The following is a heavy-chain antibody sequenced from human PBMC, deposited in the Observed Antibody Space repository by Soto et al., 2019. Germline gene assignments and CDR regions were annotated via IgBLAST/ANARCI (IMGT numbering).Heavy chain of an antibody. Sequence: QVQLQESGPGLVKPSETLSLTCTVSGVPITDSHWSWIRQSPGRGLEWKGYIFSRGTPNYNPSLKSRVTISVDTSRNQFSLKLNSLTAADTAMYFWAKRFGDYVGWFDPWGQGALVIVSS. V-gene: IGHV4-59*01. J-gene: IGHJ5*02. CDR3: AKRFGDYVGWFDP. CDR2: IFSRGTP. CDR1: GVPITDSH. D-gene: IGHD4-17*01.